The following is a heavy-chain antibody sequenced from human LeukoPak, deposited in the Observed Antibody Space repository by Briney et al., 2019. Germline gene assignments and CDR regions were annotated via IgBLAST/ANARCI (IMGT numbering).Heavy chain of an antibody. CDR3: AKLSTVPFDI. J-gene: IGHJ3*02. V-gene: IGHV3-30*18. D-gene: IGHD4-17*01. Sequence: GRSLRLSCAASGFTFRSYGMHWARQAPGKGLEWVAVISYGGSNKYYADSVKGRFTISRDNSKHTLYLQVNSLRAEDTAVYFCAKLSTVPFDIWGQGTMVTVSS. CDR1: GFTFRSYG. CDR2: ISYGGSNK.